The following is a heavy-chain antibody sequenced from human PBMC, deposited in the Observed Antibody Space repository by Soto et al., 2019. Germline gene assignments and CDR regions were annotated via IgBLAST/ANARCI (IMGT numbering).Heavy chain of an antibody. CDR1: GFSFSSYA. J-gene: IGHJ6*02. D-gene: IGHD1-20*01. Sequence: PGGSLRLSCAASGFSFSSYAMSWVRQAPGKGLEWVSAISGSGGSTYYADSVKGRFTISRDNSKNTLYLQMNSLRAEDTAVYYCAKDRGNWIRYSYYGMDVWRQGTTVTVSS. CDR2: ISGSGGST. CDR3: AKDRGNWIRYSYYGMDV. V-gene: IGHV3-23*01.